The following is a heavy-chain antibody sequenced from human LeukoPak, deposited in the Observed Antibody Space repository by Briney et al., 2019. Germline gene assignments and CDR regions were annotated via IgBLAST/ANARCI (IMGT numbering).Heavy chain of an antibody. V-gene: IGHV1-2*02. CDR3: ARSPGYYGSEFDY. CDR1: GYTFNDYY. CDR2: INPNSGGT. J-gene: IGHJ4*02. D-gene: IGHD3-10*01. Sequence: ASVRVSCKASGYTFNDYYMQWVRQAPGQGLEWMGWINPNSGGTKYAQKFQGRVTVTRDMSISTAYMELSRLRSDDTAMYYCARSPGYYGSEFDYWGQGTVVAVSS.